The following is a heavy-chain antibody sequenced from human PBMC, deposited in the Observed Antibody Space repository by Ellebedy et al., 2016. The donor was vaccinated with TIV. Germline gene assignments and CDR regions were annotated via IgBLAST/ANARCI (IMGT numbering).Heavy chain of an antibody. CDR3: AREKPIENLDY. J-gene: IGHJ4*02. Sequence: AASVKVSCKASGYTFTSYGISWARQAPGQGLEWMGWISAYNGNTNYAQKLQGRVTMTTDTSTSTAYMELRSLRSDDTAVYYCAREKPIENLDYWGQGTLVTVSS. V-gene: IGHV1-18*01. CDR2: ISAYNGNT. CDR1: GYTFTSYG.